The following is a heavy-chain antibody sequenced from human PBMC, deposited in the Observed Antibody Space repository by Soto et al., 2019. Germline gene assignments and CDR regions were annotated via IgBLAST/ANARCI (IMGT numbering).Heavy chain of an antibody. CDR2: IIPIFGTA. V-gene: IGHV1-69*13. D-gene: IGHD6-19*01. CDR1: RVAFSKFI. CDR3: AKVRYSSPMGYYYGMDV. J-gene: IGHJ6*02. Sequence: SVKVSCKASRVAFSKFIVTWVRQAPGLGLEGVGGIIPIFGTANYAQKFQGRVTITADESTSTSYMEVNNLRSEDTAVYYCAKVRYSSPMGYYYGMDVWGQGTTVTVSS.